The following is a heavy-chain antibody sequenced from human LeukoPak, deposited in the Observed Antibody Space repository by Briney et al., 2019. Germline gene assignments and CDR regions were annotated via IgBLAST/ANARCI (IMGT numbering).Heavy chain of an antibody. CDR3: ARLDCSGGSCYSHYYYYMDD. V-gene: IGHV4-59*01. D-gene: IGHD2-15*01. Sequence: PSETLSLTCTVSGDSLSNYYWSWIRQPPGKGLEWIADIYYSGSTNYNPSLKSRVTISVDTSKNQFSLKLSSVTAADTAVYYCARLDCSGGSCYSHYYYYMDDWGIGTTVTVSS. CDR2: IYYSGST. J-gene: IGHJ6*03. CDR1: GDSLSNYY.